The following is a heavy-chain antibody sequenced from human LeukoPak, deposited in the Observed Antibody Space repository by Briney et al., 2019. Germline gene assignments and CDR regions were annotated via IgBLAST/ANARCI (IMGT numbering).Heavy chain of an antibody. CDR1: GYSFTSYW. CDR2: IYPGDSDT. J-gene: IGHJ5*02. D-gene: IGHD3-9*01. CDR3: ARRYYDILTGPNWFDP. Sequence: GESLKISCKGSGYSFTSYWIGWVRQMPGKGLEWMGIIYPGDSDTRYSPSFQGQVTISADKAIGTAYLQWSSLKASDTAMYYCARRYYDILTGPNWFDPWGQGTLVTVSS. V-gene: IGHV5-51*01.